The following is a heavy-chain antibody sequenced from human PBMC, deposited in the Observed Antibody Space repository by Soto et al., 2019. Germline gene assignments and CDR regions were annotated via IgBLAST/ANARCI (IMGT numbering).Heavy chain of an antibody. CDR3: ARVWNYDILTGYYTFDY. D-gene: IGHD3-9*01. CDR2: IYSGGST. CDR1: GFTVSSNY. J-gene: IGHJ4*02. Sequence: EVQLVETGGGLIQPGGSLRLSCAASGFTVSSNYMSWVRQAPGKGLEWVSVIYSGGSTYYADSVKGRFTISRDNSKNTLYRHMNRLSAEHTAVYYCARVWNYDILTGYYTFDYWGQGTLVTVSS. V-gene: IGHV3-53*02.